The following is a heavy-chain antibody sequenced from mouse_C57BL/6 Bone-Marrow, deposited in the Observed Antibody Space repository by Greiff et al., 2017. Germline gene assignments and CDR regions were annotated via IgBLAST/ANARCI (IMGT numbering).Heavy chain of an antibody. CDR1: GYTFTSYW. CDR2: ISPSDRET. J-gene: IGHJ4*01. Sequence: QVQLQQPGAELVRPGSSVKLSCKASGYTFTSYWLDWVQQRPGQGLEWIGNISPSDRETHYNQKFKDKATLTVDKSSSPAYMQLSSLTSEDSAVYYCAREGTTVHMDYWGQGTSVTVSS. CDR3: AREGTTVHMDY. V-gene: IGHV1-61*01. D-gene: IGHD1-1*01.